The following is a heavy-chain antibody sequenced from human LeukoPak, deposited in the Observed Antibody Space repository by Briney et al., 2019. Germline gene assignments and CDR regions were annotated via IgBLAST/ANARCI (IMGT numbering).Heavy chain of an antibody. CDR3: ARDSGVGVTTFVDY. V-gene: IGHV1-46*01. D-gene: IGHD1-26*01. CDR2: INPSGGST. J-gene: IGHJ4*02. Sequence: ASVKVSCKASGYTFTDYYMHWVRQAPGQGLEWMGRINPSGGSTTYAQKFQGGVTMTRDTSTSTVYMELSSLRSEDTAVYYCARDSGVGVTTFVDYWGQGILVTVSS. CDR1: GYTFTDYY.